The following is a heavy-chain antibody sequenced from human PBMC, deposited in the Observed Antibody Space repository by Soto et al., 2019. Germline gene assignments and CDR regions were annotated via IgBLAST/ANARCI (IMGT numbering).Heavy chain of an antibody. CDR3: ARFFEAVAGTISPSSFDY. CDR2: ISSSSSYI. J-gene: IGHJ4*02. V-gene: IGHV3-21*01. CDR1: GFTFSSYS. Sequence: GGSLRLSCAASGFTFSSYSMNWVRQAPGKGLEWVSSISSSSSYIYYADSVKGRFTISRDNAKNSLYLQMNSLRAEDTAVYYCARFFEAVAGTISPSSFDYWGQGTLVTVSS. D-gene: IGHD6-19*01.